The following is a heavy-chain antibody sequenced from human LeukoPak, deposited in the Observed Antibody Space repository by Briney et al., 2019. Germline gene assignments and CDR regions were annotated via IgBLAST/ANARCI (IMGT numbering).Heavy chain of an antibody. CDR1: GGSFSGYY. V-gene: IGHV4-34*01. CDR2: INHSGST. D-gene: IGHD5-12*01. Sequence: SETLSLTCAVYGGSFSGYYWSWIRQPPGKGLEWIGEINHSGSTNYNPSLKSRVTMSVDTCKNQFSLKLSSVTAADTAVYYCAKTFRVNIVVTQTYGAFDIWGQGTMVTVSS. J-gene: IGHJ3*02. CDR3: AKTFRVNIVVTQTYGAFDI.